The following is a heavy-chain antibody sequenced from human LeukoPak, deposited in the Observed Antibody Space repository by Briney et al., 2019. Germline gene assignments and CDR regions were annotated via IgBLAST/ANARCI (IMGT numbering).Heavy chain of an antibody. CDR3: TSGYYFFDY. CDR2: IKQDGSKA. Sequence: GGSLRLSCAASGFTFNNYWMTWVRQAPGKGPEWVASIKQDGSKAYYVDSVKGRFSFSRDNAKNSLNLQMNSLKTEDTAVYYCTSGYYFFDYWGQGTLVTVSS. J-gene: IGHJ4*02. V-gene: IGHV3-7*03. D-gene: IGHD3-22*01. CDR1: GFTFNNYW.